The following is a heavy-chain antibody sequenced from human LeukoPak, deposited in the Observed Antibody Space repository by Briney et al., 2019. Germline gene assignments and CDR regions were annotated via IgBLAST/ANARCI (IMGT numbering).Heavy chain of an antibody. CDR3: ARERIQLWSRYFDY. Sequence: ASVKVSCKASGYTFTRYSITWFRQAPGQGLEWMGWIGGYNGDTKYPQKFQDRVTVTTDTSTSTAYMELRSLRSDDTAVYYCARERIQLWSRYFDYWGQGTLVTVSS. V-gene: IGHV1-18*01. CDR1: GYTFTRYS. J-gene: IGHJ4*02. D-gene: IGHD5-18*01. CDR2: IGGYNGDT.